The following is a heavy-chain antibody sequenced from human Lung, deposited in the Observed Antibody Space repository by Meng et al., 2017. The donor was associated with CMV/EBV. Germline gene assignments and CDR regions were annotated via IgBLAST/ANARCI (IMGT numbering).Heavy chain of an antibody. J-gene: IGHJ6*02. CDR2: INQDGNEE. V-gene: IGHV3-7*01. CDR1: GFTFSSYW. Sequence: GGSXRLXCAASGFTFSSYWMSWVRQAPGKGLEWVANINQDGNEEYYVDSLKGRFTISRDNAKNSLYLQMTSLRAEDTAVYYCARDGTLSPYYYYYGMDVWGQGTXVTVSS. CDR3: ARDGTLSPYYYYYGMDV.